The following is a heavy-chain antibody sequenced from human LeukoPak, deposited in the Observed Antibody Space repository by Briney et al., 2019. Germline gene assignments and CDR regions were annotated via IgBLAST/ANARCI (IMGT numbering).Heavy chain of an antibody. CDR1: GGSISSSSYY. D-gene: IGHD1-1*01. CDR2: VYSSGSL. V-gene: IGHV4-39*07. Sequence: SETLSLTCTVSGGSISSSSYYWSWIRQPPGRQLEWIGSVYSSGSLYYNPSLKSRVTISVDTSNNQFSLKLNSVSAADTALYYCARDRRQRDYFDFWGQGARVTVSS. CDR3: ARDRRQRDYFDF. J-gene: IGHJ4*02.